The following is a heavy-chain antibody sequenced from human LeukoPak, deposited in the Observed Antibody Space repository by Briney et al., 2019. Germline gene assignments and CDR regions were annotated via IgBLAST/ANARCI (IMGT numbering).Heavy chain of an antibody. D-gene: IGHD5-12*01. V-gene: IGHV5-51*01. CDR1: GYSFTNYW. Sequence: GESLKISCKGSGYSFTNYWIAWVRQLPGKGLEWMGIIYVGDSDTRYSPSSQGQVTISGDKSITTVYLQWSSLQASDTALYYCARSAYSGYQVDYWGQGTLVTVSS. CDR2: IYVGDSDT. J-gene: IGHJ4*02. CDR3: ARSAYSGYQVDY.